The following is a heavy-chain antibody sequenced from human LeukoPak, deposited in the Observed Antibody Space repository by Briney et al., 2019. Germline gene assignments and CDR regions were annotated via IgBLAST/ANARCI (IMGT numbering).Heavy chain of an antibody. V-gene: IGHV3-21*01. J-gene: IGHJ3*02. CDR1: GFTFSNYA. CDR2: ISSSSSYI. D-gene: IGHD3-22*01. Sequence: GGSLRLSCAASGFTFSNYAMNWVRQAPGKGLEWVSSISSSSSYIYYADSVKGRFTISRDNAKNSLFLHMSSLRAEDMAVYFCASSYFDNSLHAYDIWGQGTMVTVSS. CDR3: ASSYFDNSLHAYDI.